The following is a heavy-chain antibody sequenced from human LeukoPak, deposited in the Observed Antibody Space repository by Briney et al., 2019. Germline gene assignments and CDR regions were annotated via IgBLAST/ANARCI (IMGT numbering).Heavy chain of an antibody. V-gene: IGHV3-48*03. CDR2: ISSSGSTI. CDR3: AGVLRFFDY. Sequence: QPGGSLRLTCAASGFTFSSYEMDWVRQAPGKGLEWVSYISSSGSTIYYADSVKGRFTISRDNAKNSLYLQMNSLRAEDTAVYYCAGVLRFFDYWGQGTLVTVSS. J-gene: IGHJ4*02. D-gene: IGHD3-3*01. CDR1: GFTFSSYE.